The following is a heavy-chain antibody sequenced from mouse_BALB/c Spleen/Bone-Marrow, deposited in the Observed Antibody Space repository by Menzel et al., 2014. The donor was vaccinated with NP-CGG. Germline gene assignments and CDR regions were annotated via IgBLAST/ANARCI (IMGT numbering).Heavy chain of an antibody. V-gene: IGHV1S41*01. CDR1: GYSFASYW. CDR2: LAPGSGST. CDR3: ARYDNAIDY. Sequence: DLVKPGASVKLSCKASGYSFASYWINWLKRRPGQGLEWIGRLAPGSGSTYYNEMFKGQATLTADTSSSTAYIQLSSLSSEDSGVYFCARYDNAIDYWGQGTSGTVS. D-gene: IGHD2-3*01. J-gene: IGHJ4*01.